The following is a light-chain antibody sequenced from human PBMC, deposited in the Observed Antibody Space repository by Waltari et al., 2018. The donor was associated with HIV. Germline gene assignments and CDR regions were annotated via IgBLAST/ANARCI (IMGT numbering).Light chain of an antibody. CDR3: MEPLQAT. J-gene: IGKJ5*01. V-gene: IGKV2-28*01. CDR1: QSLLQSNGYNS. CDR2: LGS. Sequence: DIVMTQSPLSLLVPLGEPASISCRYSQSLLQSNGYNSLDWYLRQPGQSPQLLIYLGSARASGVPDRFSVSGSGTDFTLKISRVEADDVGSYYCMEPLQATFGQGTRLEMK.